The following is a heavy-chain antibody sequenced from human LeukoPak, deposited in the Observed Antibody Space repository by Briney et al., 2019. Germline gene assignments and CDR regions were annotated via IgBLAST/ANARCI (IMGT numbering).Heavy chain of an antibody. CDR3: ARDGSPYSGSSDYFDY. D-gene: IGHD1-26*01. Sequence: GGSLRLSCAASGFTFSSYSINWVRQAPGKGLEWVSYISSSSSTIYYADSVKGRFTISRDNAKNSLYLQMNSLRDEDTAVYYCARDGSPYSGSSDYFDYWGQGTLVTVSS. J-gene: IGHJ4*02. CDR1: GFTFSSYS. CDR2: ISSSSSTI. V-gene: IGHV3-48*02.